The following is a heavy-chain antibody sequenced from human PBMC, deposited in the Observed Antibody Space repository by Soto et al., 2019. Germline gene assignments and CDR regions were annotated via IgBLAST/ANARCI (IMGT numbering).Heavy chain of an antibody. CDR1: GGTFSSYA. V-gene: IGHV1-69*06. D-gene: IGHD3-3*01. Sequence: ASVKVSCKASGGTFSSYAISWVRQAPGQGLEWMGGIIPIFGTANYAQKFQGRVTITADKSTSTAYMELSSLRSEDTAVYYCARVTGPNYDFWSGYYPDYYSYGMDVWGQGTTVTVSS. CDR3: ARVTGPNYDFWSGYYPDYYSYGMDV. CDR2: IIPIFGTA. J-gene: IGHJ6*02.